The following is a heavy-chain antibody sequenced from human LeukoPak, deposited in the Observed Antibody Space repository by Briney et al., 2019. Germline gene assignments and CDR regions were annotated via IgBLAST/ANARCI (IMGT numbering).Heavy chain of an antibody. CDR3: ARDGGDGYNMYYFDY. Sequence: PGGSLRLSCAASGFTFTRDGMHWGRQGPRKGLGRVAVIWYEGSNKYYADSVKGGFTISRDNSKNTLYLQMNSLRAEDTAVYYCARDGGDGYNMYYFDYWGQGTLVTVSS. J-gene: IGHJ4*02. CDR2: IWYEGSNK. CDR1: GFTFTRDG. D-gene: IGHD5-24*01. V-gene: IGHV3-33*01.